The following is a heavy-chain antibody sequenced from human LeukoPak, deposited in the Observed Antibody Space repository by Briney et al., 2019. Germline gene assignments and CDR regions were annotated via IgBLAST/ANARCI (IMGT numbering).Heavy chain of an antibody. V-gene: IGHV3-74*01. Sequence: GGSLRLSCTASGLVFRDFWLPWVRQVPGGGLVWVSRIDNAGRSTTCADSVKGRFTISRDNAKDTLYLQMNSLRVEDMGVYYCARSRAVAGFGSYYFGLDVWGQGTTVTVSS. CDR3: ARSRAVAGFGSYYFGLDV. CDR1: GLVFRDFW. CDR2: IDNAGRST. J-gene: IGHJ6*02. D-gene: IGHD6-19*01.